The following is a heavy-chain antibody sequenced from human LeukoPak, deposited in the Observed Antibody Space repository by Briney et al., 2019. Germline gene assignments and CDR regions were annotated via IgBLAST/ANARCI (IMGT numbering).Heavy chain of an antibody. Sequence: SGTLSLTCAVSGGSISSSNWWSCVRQPPGKGLEWIGEIYHSGSTNYNPSLKSRVTISVDKSKNQFSLKLSSVTAADTAVYYCARGTVVVPAAIHYYYYGMDVWGQGTTVTVSS. CDR1: GGSISSSNW. CDR3: ARGTVVVPAAIHYYYYGMDV. D-gene: IGHD2-2*01. CDR2: IYHSGST. J-gene: IGHJ6*02. V-gene: IGHV4-4*02.